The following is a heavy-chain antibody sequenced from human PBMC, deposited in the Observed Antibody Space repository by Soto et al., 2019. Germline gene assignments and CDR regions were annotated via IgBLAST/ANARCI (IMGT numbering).Heavy chain of an antibody. CDR3: ARGTLLLWFGESLFDY. CDR1: GDSVSSNSAA. Sequence: PSQTLSLTCAISGDSVSSNSAAWNWIRQSPSRGLEWLGRTYYRSKWYNDYAVSVKSRITINPDTSKNQFSLQLNSVTPEDTAVYYCARGTLLLWFGESLFDYWGQGTLVTVSS. V-gene: IGHV6-1*01. CDR2: TYYRSKWYN. J-gene: IGHJ4*02. D-gene: IGHD3-10*01.